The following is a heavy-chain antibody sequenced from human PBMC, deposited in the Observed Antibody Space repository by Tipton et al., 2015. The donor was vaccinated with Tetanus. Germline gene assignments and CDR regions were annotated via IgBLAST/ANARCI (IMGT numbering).Heavy chain of an antibody. D-gene: IGHD2-8*01. CDR3: ARAHCTDGVCDFDF. Sequence: MQLVQSGGEVKKPGESLKISCKGSGYIFNNYWIGWVRQKHGKGLEWMGNIYPGDSDTRYSPSFQDQVTISVDKSINTAYLQWSSLRAWDTSMFYCARAHCTDGVCDFDFWGQGALVTVAS. CDR1: GYIFNNYW. CDR2: IYPGDSDT. V-gene: IGHV5-51*01. J-gene: IGHJ4*02.